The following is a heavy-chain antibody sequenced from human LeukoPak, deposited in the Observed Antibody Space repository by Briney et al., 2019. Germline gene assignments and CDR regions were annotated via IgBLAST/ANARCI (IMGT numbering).Heavy chain of an antibody. V-gene: IGHV3-7*01. CDR2: IRQDGDTK. D-gene: IGHD2-2*01. J-gene: IGHJ6*02. Sequence: GGSLRLSCAASGFPFNAYWMTWVRQAPGKGLEWVANIRQDGDTKYYADSVKGRFTISRDNSKNTLYLQMNSLRAEDTAVYYCAKYGKEYQLLRGYDSYDMDVWGQGTTVTVSS. CDR1: GFPFNAYW. CDR3: AKYGKEYQLLRGYDSYDMDV.